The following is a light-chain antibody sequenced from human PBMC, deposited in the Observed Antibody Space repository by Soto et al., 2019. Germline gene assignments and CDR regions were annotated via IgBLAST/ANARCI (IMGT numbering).Light chain of an antibody. CDR1: QRITTY. CDR3: QQSYSIPYT. CDR2: TSG. V-gene: IGKV1-39*01. J-gene: IGKJ2*01. Sequence: QMTQSPSSLSASVGDRVTITCRASQRITTYLNWYQQKPGKAPKLLISTSGTLQRGVPSRFSGSGSGTDFTLTITALRPEDFATYFCQQSYSIPYTFGQGTKLEIK.